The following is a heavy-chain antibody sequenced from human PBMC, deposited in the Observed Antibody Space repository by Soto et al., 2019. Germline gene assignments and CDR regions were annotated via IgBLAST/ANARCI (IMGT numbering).Heavy chain of an antibody. CDR1: GGTFNNYA. CDR3: VREALGKGGFDP. J-gene: IGHJ5*02. V-gene: IGHV1-69*12. D-gene: IGHD7-27*01. Sequence: QVQLVQSGAEVKQPGSSVKVSCKASGGTFNNYAFSWVRQAPGQGLEWVGGIVPGSGAPNYAQKFKGRVTLIADESTGPAYMELSSLRLEDTAVYYCVREALGKGGFDPWGQGSLVTVSS. CDR2: IVPGSGAP.